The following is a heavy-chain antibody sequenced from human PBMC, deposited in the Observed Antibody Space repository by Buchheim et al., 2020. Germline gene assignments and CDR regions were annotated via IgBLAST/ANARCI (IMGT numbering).Heavy chain of an antibody. V-gene: IGHV3-30*18. CDR1: GFTFSSYG. Sequence: QVQLVESGGGVVQPGRSLRLSCAASGFTFSSYGMHWVRQAPGKGLECVAVISYDGSNKYYADSVKGRFTISRDNSKNTLYLQMNSLRAENTAEYYCAKDGPYCGGDCRGMDVWGQGTT. J-gene: IGHJ6*02. CDR2: ISYDGSNK. CDR3: AKDGPYCGGDCRGMDV. D-gene: IGHD2-21*01.